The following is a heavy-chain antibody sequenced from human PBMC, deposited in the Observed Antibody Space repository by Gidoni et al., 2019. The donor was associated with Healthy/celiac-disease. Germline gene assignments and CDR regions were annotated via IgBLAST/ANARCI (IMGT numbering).Heavy chain of an antibody. CDR2: IYYSGST. V-gene: IGHV4-30-4*01. CDR3: ARTDIVATNQGGGFDY. Sequence: QVHLQESGPGLVKPSQTLSLTCPVSGGSLSSGAYYWSWIRQPPGKGLEWIGYIYYSGSTYYNPSLKSRVTRSVDTSKNQFSLKLSSVTAADTAVYYCARTDIVATNQGGGFDYWGQGTLVTVSS. D-gene: IGHD5-12*01. J-gene: IGHJ4*02. CDR1: GGSLSSGAYY.